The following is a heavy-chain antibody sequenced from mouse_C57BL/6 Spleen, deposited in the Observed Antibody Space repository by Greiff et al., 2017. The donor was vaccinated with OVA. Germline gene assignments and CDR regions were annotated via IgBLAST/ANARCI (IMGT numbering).Heavy chain of an antibody. CDR1: GYTFTSYW. J-gene: IGHJ2*01. Sequence: VQLQQPGAELVRPGSSVKLSCKASGYTFTSYWMDWVKQRPGQGLEWIGNIYPSDSETHYNQKFKDKATLTVDKSSSTAYMQLSSLTSEDSAVYYCARTNYGSSYGYWGQGTTLTVSS. CDR3: ARTNYGSSYGY. CDR2: IYPSDSET. D-gene: IGHD1-1*01. V-gene: IGHV1-61*01.